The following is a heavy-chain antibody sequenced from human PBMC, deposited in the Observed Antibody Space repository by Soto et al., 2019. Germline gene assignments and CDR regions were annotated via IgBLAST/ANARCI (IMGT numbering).Heavy chain of an antibody. J-gene: IGHJ6*02. CDR1: GFTFSSYA. CDR3: AKKGDGVGRDYESLTGYHTPKNGMDV. CDR2: ISGSGGST. D-gene: IGHD3-9*01. Sequence: VGSLRLSCAASGFTFSSYAMSWVRQSPGKGLEWVSAISGSGGSTYYADSVKGRCTISRDNSNNTLYLQMNSLRAEDTAVYYCAKKGDGVGRDYESLTGYHTPKNGMDVWGQGTTVTVSS. V-gene: IGHV3-23*01.